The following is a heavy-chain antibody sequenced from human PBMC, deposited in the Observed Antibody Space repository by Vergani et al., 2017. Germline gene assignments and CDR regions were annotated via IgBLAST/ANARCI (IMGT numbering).Heavy chain of an antibody. V-gene: IGHV2-26*01. CDR2: IFSNDEK. D-gene: IGHD2-8*01. CDR1: GFSLSNARMG. J-gene: IGHJ4*02. CDR3: AQLLVWTPLDY. Sequence: QVTLKESGPVLVKPTATLTLTCTVSGFSLSNARMGVSWIRQPPGKALEWLAHIFSNDEKSYSTSLTSRLTISKDTSKSQVVLTMTNMDPVYTATYYCAQLLVWTPLDYGGQGTLVTASS.